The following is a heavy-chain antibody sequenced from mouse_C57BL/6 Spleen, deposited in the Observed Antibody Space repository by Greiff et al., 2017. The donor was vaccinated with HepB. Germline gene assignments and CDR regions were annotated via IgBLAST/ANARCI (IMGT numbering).Heavy chain of an antibody. V-gene: IGHV1-69*01. J-gene: IGHJ3*01. CDR3: ARPIYDGYSWFAY. CDR1: GYTFTSYW. Sequence: QVQLQQPGAELVMPGASVKLSCKASGYTFTSYWMHWVKQRPGQGLEWIGEIDPSDSYTNYNQKFKGKSTLTVDKSSSTAYMQLSSLTSEDSAVYDCARPIYDGYSWFAYWGQGTLVTVSA. CDR2: IDPSDSYT. D-gene: IGHD2-3*01.